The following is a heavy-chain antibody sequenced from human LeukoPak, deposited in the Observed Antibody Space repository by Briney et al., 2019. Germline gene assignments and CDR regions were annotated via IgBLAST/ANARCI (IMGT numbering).Heavy chain of an antibody. CDR1: GFTFSSYA. CDR3: ARDVVSYGSGSDAFDI. D-gene: IGHD3-10*01. V-gene: IGHV3-30-3*01. J-gene: IGHJ3*02. CDR2: ISYDGSNK. Sequence: GGSLRLSCAASGFTFSSYAMHWVRQAPGKGLEWVAVISYDGSNKYYADSVKGRFTISRDNSKNTPYLQMNSLRAEDTAVYYCARDVVSYGSGSDAFDIWGQGTMVTVSS.